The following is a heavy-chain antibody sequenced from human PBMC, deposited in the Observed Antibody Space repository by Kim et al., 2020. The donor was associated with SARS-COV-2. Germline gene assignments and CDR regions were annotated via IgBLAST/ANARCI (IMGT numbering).Heavy chain of an antibody. CDR2: IIPIFGTA. Sequence: SVKVSCKASGGTFSSYAISWVRQAPGQGLERMGGIIPIFGTANYAQKFQGRVTITADESTSTAYMELSSLRSEDTAVYYCAREGVGTLSRTYYYDSSGYYPDAFDIWGQGTMVTVSS. CDR3: AREGVGTLSRTYYYDSSGYYPDAFDI. V-gene: IGHV1-69*13. CDR1: GGTFSSYA. D-gene: IGHD3-22*01. J-gene: IGHJ3*02.